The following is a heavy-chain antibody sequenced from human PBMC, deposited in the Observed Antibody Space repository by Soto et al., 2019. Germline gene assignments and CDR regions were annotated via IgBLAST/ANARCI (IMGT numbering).Heavy chain of an antibody. CDR1: GFTFSSYG. CDR3: ARGPGYYYDSSGYYSDFDY. Sequence: GGSLRLSCAASGFTFSSYGMHWVRQAPGKGLEWVAVIWYDGSNKYYADSVKGRFTISRDNSKNTLYLQMNSLRAEDTAVYYCARGPGYYYDSSGYYSDFDYWGQGTLVTVS. V-gene: IGHV3-33*01. D-gene: IGHD3-22*01. J-gene: IGHJ4*02. CDR2: IWYDGSNK.